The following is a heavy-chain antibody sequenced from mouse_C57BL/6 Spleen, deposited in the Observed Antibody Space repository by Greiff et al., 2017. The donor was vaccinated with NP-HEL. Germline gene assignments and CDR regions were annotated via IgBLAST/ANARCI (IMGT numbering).Heavy chain of an antibody. CDR1: GYAFSSYW. CDR3: ARGSSGAMDY. Sequence: QVHVKQSGAELVKPGASVKISCKASGYAFSSYWMNWVKQRPGKGLEWIGQIYPGDGDTNYNGKFKGKATLTADKSSSTAYMQLSSLTSEDSAVYFCARGSSGAMDYWGQGTSVTVSS. V-gene: IGHV1-80*01. J-gene: IGHJ4*01. CDR2: IYPGDGDT. D-gene: IGHD3-2*02.